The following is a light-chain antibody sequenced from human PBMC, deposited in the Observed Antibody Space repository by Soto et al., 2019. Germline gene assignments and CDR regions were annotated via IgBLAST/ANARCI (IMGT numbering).Light chain of an antibody. V-gene: IGLV2-8*01. J-gene: IGLJ7*01. CDR2: EVS. CDR1: SSDVGGYNY. Sequence: QSVLTQPPSASGSPGQSVTISCTGTSSDVGGYNYVSWYQQHPGKAPKLMIYEVSKRPSGVPDRFSGSKSGNTASLTVSGLQAEDEAAYYCSSFAGSTDYVLFGGGTQLNVL. CDR3: SSFAGSTDYVL.